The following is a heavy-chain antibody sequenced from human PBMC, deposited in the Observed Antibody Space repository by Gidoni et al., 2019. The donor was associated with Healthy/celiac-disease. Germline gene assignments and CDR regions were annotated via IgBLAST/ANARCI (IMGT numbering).Heavy chain of an antibody. Sequence: QLQLVQSGAEVKKPGASVKVSCKASGYTSTSYDINWVRQATGQGLEWMGGMNPNSGNTGYAQKFQGRVTMTRNTSISTAYMELSSLRSEDTAVYYCARDPRIAVAGTNGGDYWGQGTLVTVSS. J-gene: IGHJ4*02. CDR3: ARDPRIAVAGTNGGDY. D-gene: IGHD6-19*01. CDR2: MNPNSGNT. V-gene: IGHV1-8*01. CDR1: GYTSTSYD.